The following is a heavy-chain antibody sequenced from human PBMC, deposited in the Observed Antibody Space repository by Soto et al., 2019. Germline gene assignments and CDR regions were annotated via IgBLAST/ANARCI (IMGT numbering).Heavy chain of an antibody. CDR1: GFSFSSSD. Sequence: EVQLVEPGGGLVEPGGSLRLSCATSGFSFSSSDMTWVRQAPGKGLEYVSSINYSGRYMFYAGSLRGRFTVSRDNAKNSLYLQMNSLRAEDTAVYYCARKSSSDSTGYDYFDYWGQGTLVTVSS. J-gene: IGHJ4*02. D-gene: IGHD3-22*01. V-gene: IGHV3-21*06. CDR3: ARKSSSDSTGYDYFDY. CDR2: INYSGRYM.